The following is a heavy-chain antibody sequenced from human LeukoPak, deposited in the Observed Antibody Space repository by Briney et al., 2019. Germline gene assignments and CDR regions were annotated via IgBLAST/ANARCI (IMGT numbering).Heavy chain of an antibody. J-gene: IGHJ4*02. V-gene: IGHV3-11*05. CDR1: GFTFSDYY. Sequence: KPGGSLRLSCAASGFTFSDYYMSWIRQAPGKGLEWVSYISSSSSYTNYADSVKGRFTISRDNSKNTLYLQMNSLRAEDTAVYFCAKESSGWYGGWFDFWGQGTLVTVSS. CDR2: ISSSSSYT. CDR3: AKESSGWYGGWFDF. D-gene: IGHD6-19*01.